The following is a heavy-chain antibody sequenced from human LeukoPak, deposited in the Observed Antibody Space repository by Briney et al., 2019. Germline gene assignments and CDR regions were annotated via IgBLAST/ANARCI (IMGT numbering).Heavy chain of an antibody. CDR3: ARSSRTPASLGMSRTHNWFDP. CDR1: GYTFVSYY. Sequence: GASVKVSCKASGYTFVSYYIHWVRQVPGQGLEWMGIINPGDGSTTYTQKLQGRVTLTGDTSSSTVYMELSSLTSEDTAMYYCARSSRTPASLGMSRTHNWFDPWGQGTLVTVSS. J-gene: IGHJ5*02. CDR2: INPGDGST. D-gene: IGHD1-26*01. V-gene: IGHV1-46*04.